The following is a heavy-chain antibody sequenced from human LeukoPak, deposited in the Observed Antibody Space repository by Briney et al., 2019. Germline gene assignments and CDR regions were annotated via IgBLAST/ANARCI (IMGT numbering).Heavy chain of an antibody. Sequence: GGSLRLSCAASGFTFSSFAMNWVRQAPGKGLEWVSGISGSSGSTYYADSVKGRFTISRDNSKNTLYVQMNSLRAEDTAVYYCARLYSSTWENYFDYWGQGTLVTVSS. D-gene: IGHD6-13*01. CDR3: ARLYSSTWENYFDY. CDR2: ISGSSGST. V-gene: IGHV3-23*01. CDR1: GFTFSSFA. J-gene: IGHJ4*02.